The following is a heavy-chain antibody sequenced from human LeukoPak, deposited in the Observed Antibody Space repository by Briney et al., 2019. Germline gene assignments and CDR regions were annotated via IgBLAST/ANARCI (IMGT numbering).Heavy chain of an antibody. CDR3: TKGAAGPRLQD. V-gene: IGHV4-34*12. CDR1: GGSFSGFY. Sequence: SETLSLTCAVYGGSFSGFYCTWIRQPPGKGLEGIGEILQGGSTAYTPSLKRRVTISVDTSKNQCSLKLTSVTAADTAVYYCTKGAAGPRLQDWGQGTLVTVSS. CDR2: ILQGGST. J-gene: IGHJ1*01. D-gene: IGHD6-6*01.